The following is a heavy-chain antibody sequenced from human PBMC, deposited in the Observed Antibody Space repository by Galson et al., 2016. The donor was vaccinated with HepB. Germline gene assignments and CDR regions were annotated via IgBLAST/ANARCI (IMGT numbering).Heavy chain of an antibody. Sequence: SLRLSCAASGFIFETQTMDWVRQPPGKGPEWVASISSTSTNTFYADSVKGRFTVSRDNARNSLFLQINNLRVEDTAVYYCAREWPEGYSSGFGLDVWGQGTTVTVSS. CDR1: GFIFETQT. CDR3: AREWPEGYSSGFGLDV. D-gene: IGHD5-18*01. V-gene: IGHV3-21*06. J-gene: IGHJ6*02. CDR2: ISSTSTNT.